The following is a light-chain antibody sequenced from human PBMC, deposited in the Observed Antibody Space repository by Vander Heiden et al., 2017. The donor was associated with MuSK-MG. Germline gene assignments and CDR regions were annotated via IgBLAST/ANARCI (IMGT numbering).Light chain of an antibody. CDR2: SNS. CDR3: QSYDSSLSGSI. Sequence: QSVLTQPPTVSGASGPRVTIPCTGSSSNIGAGYDVHWYQQFPGTAPKLFIYSNSNRPSGVPDRFSGSKSGASASLAISGLQAEDEADYYCQSYDSSLSGSIFGGGTKLTVL. J-gene: IGLJ2*01. V-gene: IGLV1-40*01. CDR1: SSNIGAGYD.